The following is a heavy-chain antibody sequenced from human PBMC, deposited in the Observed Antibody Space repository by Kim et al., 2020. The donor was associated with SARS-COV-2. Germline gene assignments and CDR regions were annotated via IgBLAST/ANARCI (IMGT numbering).Heavy chain of an antibody. J-gene: IGHJ5*02. V-gene: IGHV3-7*03. CDR1: GFTFSSYW. CDR2: LNQDGSAK. Sequence: VGSLRLSCAASGFTFSSYWMSWVRQAPGKGLEWVANLNQDGSAKYYVDPVKGRFSISRDNAKNSLFLQMNSLRAEDTAVYYCVRGIPSAWGQGTLVTVSS. CDR3: VRGIPSA. D-gene: IGHD2-21*01.